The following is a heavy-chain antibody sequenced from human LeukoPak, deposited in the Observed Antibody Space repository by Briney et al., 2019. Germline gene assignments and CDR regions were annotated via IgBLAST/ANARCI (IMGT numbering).Heavy chain of an antibody. CDR2: INHSGST. D-gene: IGHD3-3*01. J-gene: IGHJ6*02. Sequence: SETLSLTCAVYGGSFSGYYWSWIRQPPGKGLEWIGEINHSGSTNYNPSLKSRVTISVDTSKNQFSLKLSSVTAADTAVYYCARASYDFWSGYQGMDVWGQGTTVTVSS. CDR1: GGSFSGYY. CDR3: ARASYDFWSGYQGMDV. V-gene: IGHV4-34*01.